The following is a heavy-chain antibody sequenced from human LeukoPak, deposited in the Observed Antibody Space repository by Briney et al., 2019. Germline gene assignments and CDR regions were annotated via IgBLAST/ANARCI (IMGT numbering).Heavy chain of an antibody. CDR3: ARASWGSRSIVVVSAGFDP. Sequence: SETLSLTCAVYGGSFSGYYWSWIRQPPGKGLEWIGEINHSGSTNYNPSLKSRVTISVDTSKNQFSLKLSSVTAADTAVYYCARASWGSRSIVVVSAGFDPWGQGTLVTVSS. D-gene: IGHD2-2*01. CDR2: INHSGST. CDR1: GGSFSGYY. V-gene: IGHV4-34*01. J-gene: IGHJ5*02.